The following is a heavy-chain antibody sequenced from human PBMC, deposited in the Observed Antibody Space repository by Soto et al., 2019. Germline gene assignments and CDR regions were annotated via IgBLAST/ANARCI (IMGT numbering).Heavy chain of an antibody. D-gene: IGHD2-21*01. CDR1: RGSIRRFY. Sequence: SENLRHPWPVSRGSIRRFYWSWSRQPPGKGLEGIGYIYYSGSTNYNPSLKSRVTISVDTSKNQFSLKLRCVTAEDTAVYYCAREGTGDLDYWGQGTRVTVSA. V-gene: IGHV4-59*01. CDR3: AREGTGDLDY. J-gene: IGHJ4*02. CDR2: IYYSGST.